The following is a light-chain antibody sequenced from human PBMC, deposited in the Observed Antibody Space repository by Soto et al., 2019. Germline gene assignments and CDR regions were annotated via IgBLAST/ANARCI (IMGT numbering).Light chain of an antibody. CDR1: QSISSY. J-gene: IGKJ1*01. CDR2: AAP. Sequence: DIQMTQSPSSLSASVGDRVTITCRASQSISSYLNWYQQKPGKAPKLLIYAAPSLQSGVPSRFSGSGSETDFTLTISSLQPEDFATYYCQQSYSTLTWTFGQGTKVEIK. V-gene: IGKV1-39*01. CDR3: QQSYSTLTWT.